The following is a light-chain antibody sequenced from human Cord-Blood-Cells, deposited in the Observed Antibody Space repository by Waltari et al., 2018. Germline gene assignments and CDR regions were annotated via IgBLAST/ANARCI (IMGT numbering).Light chain of an antibody. CDR2: EVS. J-gene: IGLJ3*02. Sequence: QSALTQPASVSGSPGQSITISCTGTSSDVGSYNLVSWYQQHPGKAPKLMIYEVSKRPSGVSNRFSGSKSGNTASLTISELQAEDEADYYCCSYAGSIWVFGGGTKLTVL. V-gene: IGLV2-23*02. CDR1: SSDVGSYNL. CDR3: CSYAGSIWV.